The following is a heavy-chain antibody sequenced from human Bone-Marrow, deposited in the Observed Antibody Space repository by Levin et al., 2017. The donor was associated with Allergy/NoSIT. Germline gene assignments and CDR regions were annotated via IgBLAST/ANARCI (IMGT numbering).Heavy chain of an antibody. Sequence: QAGGSLRLSCAASGFTLSSYAMSWVRQAPGKGLEWASAISGSGGSTYYADSVKGRFTISRDNSKNTLYLQMNSLRAEDTAVYYCAKDQFGYSPYYYYAMDVWGQGTTVTVSS. V-gene: IGHV3-23*01. J-gene: IGHJ6*02. CDR3: AKDQFGYSPYYYYAMDV. CDR1: GFTLSSYA. D-gene: IGHD5-18*01. CDR2: ISGSGGST.